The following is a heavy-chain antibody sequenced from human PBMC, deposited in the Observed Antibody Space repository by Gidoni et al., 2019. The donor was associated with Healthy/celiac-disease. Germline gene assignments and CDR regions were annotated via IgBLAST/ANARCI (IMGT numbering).Heavy chain of an antibody. J-gene: IGHJ4*02. D-gene: IGHD6-19*01. CDR1: GFTFDDYT. CDR2: ISWDGGST. CDR3: AKDINLRTSVAGPHFDY. V-gene: IGHV3-43*01. Sequence: EVQLVESGGVVVQPGGSLRLSCAASGFTFDDYTMHWVRQAPGKGLEWVSLISWDGGSTYYADSVKGRFTISRDNSKNSLYLQMNSLRTEDTALYYCAKDINLRTSVAGPHFDYWGQGTLVTVSS.